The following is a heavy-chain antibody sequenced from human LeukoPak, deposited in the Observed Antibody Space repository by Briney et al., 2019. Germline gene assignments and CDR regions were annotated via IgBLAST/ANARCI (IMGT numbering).Heavy chain of an antibody. J-gene: IGHJ4*02. Sequence: ASVKVSCKASGYTFTSYGISWVRQAPGQGLEWRGWISAYNGNTNYAQKLQGRVTMTTGTSTSTAYMELRSLRSDDTAVYYCARDRAGFIAVAGTVGDYWGQGTLVTVSS. CDR2: ISAYNGNT. D-gene: IGHD6-19*01. CDR1: GYTFTSYG. V-gene: IGHV1-18*01. CDR3: ARDRAGFIAVAGTVGDY.